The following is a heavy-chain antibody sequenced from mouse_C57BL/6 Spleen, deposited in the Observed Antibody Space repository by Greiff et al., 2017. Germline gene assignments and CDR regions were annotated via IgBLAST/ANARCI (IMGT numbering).Heavy chain of an antibody. CDR2: INPSSGYT. J-gene: IGHJ3*01. Sequence: VQLQQSGAELARPGASVKMSCKASGYTFTSYTMHWVKQRPGQGLEWIGYINPSSGYTKYNQKFKDTATLTADKSSSTAYMQLSSLTSEDSAVYYCARNDYGSSFAWFAYWGQGTLVTVSA. CDR1: GYTFTSYT. V-gene: IGHV1-4*01. D-gene: IGHD1-1*01. CDR3: ARNDYGSSFAWFAY.